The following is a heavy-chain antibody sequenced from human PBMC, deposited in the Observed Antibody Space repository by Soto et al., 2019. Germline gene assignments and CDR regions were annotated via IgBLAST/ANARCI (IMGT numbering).Heavy chain of an antibody. CDR3: ARCSDYGGSSLEGNFVY. CDR2: IYYSGST. Sequence: SETRSLTCTVSGGSISSYYWSWIRQPPGKGLEWIGYIYYSGSTNYNPSLKSRVTISVDTSKNQFSLKLSSVTAADTAVYYCARCSDYGGSSLEGNFVYWDQGPLLTVSS. CDR1: GGSISSYY. D-gene: IGHD2-15*01. V-gene: IGHV4-59*01. J-gene: IGHJ4*02.